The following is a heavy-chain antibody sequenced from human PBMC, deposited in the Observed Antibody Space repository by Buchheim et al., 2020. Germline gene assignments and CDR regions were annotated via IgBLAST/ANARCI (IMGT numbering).Heavy chain of an antibody. CDR2: INHSGST. CDR1: GGSFSGYY. Sequence: QVQLQQWGAGLLKPSETLSLTCAVYGGSFSGYYWSWIRQPPGKGLEWIGEINHSGSTNYNPSLKSRVTIPVDTSKNQFSLKLSSVTAADTAVYYCARWWNYYYYMDVWGKGTT. D-gene: IGHD2-15*01. V-gene: IGHV4-34*01. CDR3: ARWWNYYYYMDV. J-gene: IGHJ6*03.